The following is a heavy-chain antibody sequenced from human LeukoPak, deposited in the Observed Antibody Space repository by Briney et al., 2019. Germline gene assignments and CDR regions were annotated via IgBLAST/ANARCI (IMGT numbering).Heavy chain of an antibody. CDR2: ISWNSGSI. CDR1: GFAFSSYA. Sequence: GGSLRLSCAASGFAFSSYAMHWVRQAPGKGLEWVSGISWNSGSIGYADSVKGRFTISRDNAKNSLYLQMNSLRAEDTALYYCAKDSGDFERGGGYFDYWGQGTLVTVSS. D-gene: IGHD1-1*01. J-gene: IGHJ4*02. CDR3: AKDSGDFERGGGYFDY. V-gene: IGHV3-9*01.